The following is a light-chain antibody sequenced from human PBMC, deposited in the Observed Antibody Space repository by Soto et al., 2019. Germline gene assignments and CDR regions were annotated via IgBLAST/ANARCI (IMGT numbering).Light chain of an antibody. V-gene: IGLV1-44*01. CDR3: AAWDDILDGVV. J-gene: IGLJ2*01. CDR1: TSTLGTNT. Sequence: QSVLTQPPSASGTPGQRVTFSGSGGTSTLGTNTVTWYQQLPGTAPKLLIYSKDQRPSGVPDRFSGFKSGTSASLAISGLQSEDEADYYCAAWDDILDGVVFGGGTKLTVL. CDR2: SKD.